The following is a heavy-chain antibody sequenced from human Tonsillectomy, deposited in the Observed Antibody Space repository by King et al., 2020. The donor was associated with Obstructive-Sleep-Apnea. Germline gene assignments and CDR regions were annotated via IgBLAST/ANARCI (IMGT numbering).Heavy chain of an antibody. J-gene: IGHJ3*01. CDR3: AREPRGDYDAFDV. CDR1: GIIFSNSV. D-gene: IGHD4-17*01. Sequence: VHLVESGGGVVQPGRSLRLSCTASGIIFSNSVMHWVRQAPGRGLEWVAVISHDGRNEFYADSLKGRFTISRDNSRNTLYLQMDSLRVDDTAIYYCAREPRGDYDAFDVWGQGTRVTVS. V-gene: IGHV3-30*03. CDR2: ISHDGRNE.